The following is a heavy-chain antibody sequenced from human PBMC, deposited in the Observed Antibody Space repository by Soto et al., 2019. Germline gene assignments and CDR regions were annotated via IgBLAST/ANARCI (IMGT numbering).Heavy chain of an antibody. V-gene: IGHV3-7*01. CDR3: ARTIVVVPAATGWFDP. CDR2: IKQDGSEK. CDR1: GFTFSSYW. D-gene: IGHD2-2*01. Sequence: GGSLRLSCAASGFTFSSYWMSWVRQAPGKGLEWVANIKQDGSEKYYVDTVKGRFTISRDNAKNSLYLQMNSLRAEDTAVYYCARTIVVVPAATGWFDPWGQGTLVTVSS. J-gene: IGHJ5*02.